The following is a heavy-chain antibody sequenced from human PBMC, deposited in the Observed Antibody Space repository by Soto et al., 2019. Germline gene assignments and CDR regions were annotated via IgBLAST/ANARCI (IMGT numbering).Heavy chain of an antibody. Sequence: PGGSLRLSCAASGFIFTRYSVNWVRQSPGKGLEWVSSISSTTNYIYYGDSMKGRFTIPRDNAKNSLYLEMNSLRAEDTAVYYCARESEDLTSNFDYWGQGTLVTVSS. CDR1: GFIFTRYS. J-gene: IGHJ4*02. CDR2: ISSTTNYI. V-gene: IGHV3-21*06. CDR3: ARESEDLTSNFDY.